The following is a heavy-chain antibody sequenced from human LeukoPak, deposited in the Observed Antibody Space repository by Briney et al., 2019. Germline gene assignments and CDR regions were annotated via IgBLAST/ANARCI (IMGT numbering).Heavy chain of an antibody. Sequence: GGSLRLSCAASGFTFITYAMHWVRQAPGKGLEWVAVISYDGSNEYYVDSVKGRFTISRDNSKNILYLQMNSLTAEDTAVYYCARERDRGRTSPYFDSWGQGTLVPVSS. J-gene: IGHJ4*02. CDR3: ARERDRGRTSPYFDS. D-gene: IGHD3-16*01. CDR2: ISYDGSNE. V-gene: IGHV3-30-3*01. CDR1: GFTFITYA.